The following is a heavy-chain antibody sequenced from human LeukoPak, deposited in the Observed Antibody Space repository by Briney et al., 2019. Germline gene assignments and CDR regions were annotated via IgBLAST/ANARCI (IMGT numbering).Heavy chain of an antibody. D-gene: IGHD3-10*01. J-gene: IGHJ4*02. CDR1: GFTFSSYE. V-gene: IGHV3-21*01. CDR2: ISSSSSSI. Sequence: GGSLRLSCAASGFTFSSYEMNWVRQAPGKGLEWVSSISSSSSSIYYADSVKGRFSISRDNAKNSLYLQMNSLSAEDTAVYYRAGERGVGEFYWGQGTLVTVSS. CDR3: AGERGVGEFY.